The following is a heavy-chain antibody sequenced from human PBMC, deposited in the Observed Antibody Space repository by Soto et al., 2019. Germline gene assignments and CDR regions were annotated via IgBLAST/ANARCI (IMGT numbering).Heavy chain of an antibody. CDR2: ISSDGSNK. J-gene: IGHJ4*02. CDR1: GFTFSSHA. CDR3: ARYYEGGSDCVLCY. Sequence: GGSLRLSCSVSGFTFSSHAMHWVRQAPGKGLEWVALISSDGSNKYYADSVKGRFTTSRDNSKNTMYLQMNSLRVEDTAVYYCARYYEGGSDCVLCYWGQGALVPVSS. V-gene: IGHV3-30-3*01. D-gene: IGHD1-26*01.